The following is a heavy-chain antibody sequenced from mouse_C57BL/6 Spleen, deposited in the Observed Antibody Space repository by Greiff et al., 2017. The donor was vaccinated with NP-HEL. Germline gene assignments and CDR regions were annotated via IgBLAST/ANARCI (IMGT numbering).Heavy chain of an antibody. J-gene: IGHJ1*03. Sequence: EVQLQQSGPELVKPGASVKISCKASGYTFTDYYMNWVKQSHGKSLEWIGDINPNNGGTSYNQKFKGKATLTVDKSSSTAYMELRSLTSEDSAVYYCARTYYYGSSYWYFEVWGTGPTVTVAS. CDR3: ARTYYYGSSYWYFEV. CDR1: GYTFTDYY. D-gene: IGHD1-1*01. CDR2: INPNNGGT. V-gene: IGHV1-26*01.